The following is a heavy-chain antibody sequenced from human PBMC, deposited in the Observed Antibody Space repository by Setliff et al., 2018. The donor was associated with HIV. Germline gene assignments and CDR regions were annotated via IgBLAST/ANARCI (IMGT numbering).Heavy chain of an antibody. D-gene: IGHD2-2*03. Sequence: SETLSLTCAVYGGSFSGHYWSWIRQPPGKGLEWIGYIYHSGSTDYNPSLKSRVTISVDRSRNQFSLKLSSVTAADTAVYYCARDPSDGYGHFDYWGQGALVTVSS. J-gene: IGHJ4*02. CDR1: GGSFSGHY. V-gene: IGHV4-34*01. CDR2: IYHSGST. CDR3: ARDPSDGYGHFDY.